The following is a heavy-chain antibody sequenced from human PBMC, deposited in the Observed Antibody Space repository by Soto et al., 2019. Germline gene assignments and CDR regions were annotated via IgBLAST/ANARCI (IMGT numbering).Heavy chain of an antibody. CDR2: IIQMVGIT. CDR3: ARGDSGYPYAFDI. V-gene: IGHV1-69*02. Sequence: QVQLVQSGAEVKKPGSSVKVSCKASGGTFSSYSISWVRQAPAQGLEWMGRIIQMVGITNYAQRFQGRVTSNADTPQSTVYMELTSLTSDDTGMYCCARGDSGYPYAFDIWGQGTMVTVSS. D-gene: IGHD5-12*01. J-gene: IGHJ3*02. CDR1: GGTFSSYS.